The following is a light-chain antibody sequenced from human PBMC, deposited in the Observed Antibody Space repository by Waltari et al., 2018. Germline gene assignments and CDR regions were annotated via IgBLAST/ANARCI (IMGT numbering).Light chain of an antibody. CDR3: MQALQAPLT. J-gene: IGKJ4*01. CDR2: GAS. V-gene: IGKV3-15*01. CDR1: QSVSSN. Sequence: EIVMTQSPATLALSPGERATLPCTASQSVSSNLAWYQQNPGQAPRPLIYGASTRATGIPARFSGSGSGTDFTLKISRVEAEDVGVYYCMQALQAPLTFGGGTKVEIK.